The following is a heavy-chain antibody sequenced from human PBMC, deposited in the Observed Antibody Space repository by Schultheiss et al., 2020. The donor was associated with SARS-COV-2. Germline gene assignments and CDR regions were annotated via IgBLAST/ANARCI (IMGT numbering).Heavy chain of an antibody. Sequence: GGSLRLSCAASGFTFSSYAMSWVRQAPGKGLEWVSAISGSGGSTYYADSVKGRFTISRDNSKNTLYLQMNSLRAEDTAVYYCAKDRRGGRHYYYYGMDVWGQGTTVTVSS. CDR2: ISGSGGST. CDR3: AKDRRGGRHYYYYGMDV. V-gene: IGHV3-23*01. J-gene: IGHJ6*02. CDR1: GFTFSSYA. D-gene: IGHD2-15*01.